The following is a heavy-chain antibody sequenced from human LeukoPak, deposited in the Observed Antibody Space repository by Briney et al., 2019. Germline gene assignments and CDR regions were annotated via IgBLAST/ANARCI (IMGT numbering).Heavy chain of an antibody. Sequence: QPGGSLRLSCAASGFTFSSYAMSWVRQAPGKGLEWVSAISGSGGSTYYADSVKGRFTISRDNAKNSLYLQMNSLRAEDTALYYCARDNHYDYVWGSYRLYYFDYWGQGTLVTVSS. CDR2: ISGSGGST. V-gene: IGHV3-23*01. CDR3: ARDNHYDYVWGSYRLYYFDY. CDR1: GFTFSSYA. J-gene: IGHJ4*02. D-gene: IGHD3-16*02.